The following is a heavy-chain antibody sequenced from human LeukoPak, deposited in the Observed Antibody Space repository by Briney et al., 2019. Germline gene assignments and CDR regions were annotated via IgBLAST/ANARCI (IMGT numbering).Heavy chain of an antibody. V-gene: IGHV4-34*01. CDR1: GGSFSGYY. J-gene: IGHJ4*02. Sequence: SETLSLTCAVYGGSFSGYYWSWIRQPPGKGLEWIGEINHSRSTNYNPSLKSRVTISVGTSKNQFSLKLSSVTAADTAVYYCARDRPWEYYDSSGYVRSYYFDYWGQGTLVTVSS. D-gene: IGHD3-22*01. CDR2: INHSRST. CDR3: ARDRPWEYYDSSGYVRSYYFDY.